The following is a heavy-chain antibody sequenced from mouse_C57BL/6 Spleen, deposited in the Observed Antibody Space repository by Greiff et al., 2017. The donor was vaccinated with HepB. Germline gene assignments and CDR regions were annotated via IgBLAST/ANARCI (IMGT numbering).Heavy chain of an antibody. Sequence: VQLQQPGAELVKPGASVKLSCKASGYTFTSYWMHWVKQRPGQGLEWIGVINPGSGGTNYNEKFKGKATLTADKSSSTAYMQLSSLTSEDSAVYFCASEGDYDYPFAYWGQGTLVTVSA. V-gene: IGHV1-53*01. CDR1: GYTFTSYW. CDR3: ASEGDYDYPFAY. CDR2: INPGSGGT. J-gene: IGHJ3*01. D-gene: IGHD2-4*01.